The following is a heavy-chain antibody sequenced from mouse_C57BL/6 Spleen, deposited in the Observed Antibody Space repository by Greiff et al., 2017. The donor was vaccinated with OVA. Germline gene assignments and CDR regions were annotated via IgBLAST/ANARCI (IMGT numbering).Heavy chain of an antibody. CDR2: IDPETGGT. CDR1: GYTFTDYE. CDR3: TRKGIFYGSSPYAMDY. Sequence: VKLVESGAELVRPGASVTLSCKASGYTFTDYEMHWVKQTPVHGLEWIGAIDPETGGTAYNQKFKGKAILTADKSSSTAYMELRSLTSEDSAVYYCTRKGIFYGSSPYAMDYWGQGTSVTVSS. D-gene: IGHD1-1*01. V-gene: IGHV1-15*01. J-gene: IGHJ4*01.